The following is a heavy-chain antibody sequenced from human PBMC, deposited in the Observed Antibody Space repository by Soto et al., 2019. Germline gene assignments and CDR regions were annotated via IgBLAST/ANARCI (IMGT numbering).Heavy chain of an antibody. CDR2: IIPSIGII. D-gene: IGHD2-21*02. Sequence: QVQLVQSGAEVKKPGSSVKVSCKASGGTFSSFVISWVRQAPGQGLEWMGRIIPSIGIINYAQKFQGRVTITADTSTSTVYMELSSLRSDDTAVYYCAREGDMKFHSDNRDEPGYWGQGTLVTVSS. J-gene: IGHJ4*02. CDR3: AREGDMKFHSDNRDEPGY. V-gene: IGHV1-69*04. CDR1: GGTFSSFV.